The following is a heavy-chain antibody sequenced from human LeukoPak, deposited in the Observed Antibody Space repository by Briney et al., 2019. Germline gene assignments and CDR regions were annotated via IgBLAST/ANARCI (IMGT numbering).Heavy chain of an antibody. V-gene: IGHV4/OR15-8*02. D-gene: IGHD1-26*01. Sequence: PSETLSLTCGVSGGSISGTNWWSWVRQPPGQGLEWIGEISLAGQTNYNPSLNGRVTMSLDKSSNQLSLHLTSVTAADTATYFCSRESGPFCPFGYWGQGALVTVSS. CDR1: GGSISGTNW. J-gene: IGHJ4*02. CDR3: SRESGPFCPFGY. CDR2: ISLAGQT.